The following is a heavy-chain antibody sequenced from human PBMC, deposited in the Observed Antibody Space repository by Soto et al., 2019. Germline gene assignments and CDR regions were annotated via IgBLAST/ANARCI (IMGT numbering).Heavy chain of an antibody. V-gene: IGHV3-21*01. Sequence: EVQLVESGGGLVKPGGSLRLSCAASGFTFSSYSMNWVRQAPGKGLEWVSSISSSSSYIYYADSVKGRFTISRDNAKNSLDLQMNSLRAEDTAVYYCARDRGYYGSGSYYLRYWGQGTLVTVSS. CDR2: ISSSSSYI. D-gene: IGHD3-10*01. J-gene: IGHJ4*02. CDR1: GFTFSSYS. CDR3: ARDRGYYGSGSYYLRY.